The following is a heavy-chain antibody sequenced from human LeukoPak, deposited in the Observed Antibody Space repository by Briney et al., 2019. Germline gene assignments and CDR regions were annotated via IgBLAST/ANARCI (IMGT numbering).Heavy chain of an antibody. V-gene: IGHV3-7*04. Sequence: GGSLRLSCAASGFTFSNYWMSWVRQAPGKGLEWVAIINQDGSEKHYVDSVKGRFTISRDNAENSLYLQMNSLRAEDTAVYFCARDWSNSYGPCFDYWGQGTLVAVSS. CDR3: ARDWSNSYGPCFDY. CDR2: INQDGSEK. J-gene: IGHJ4*02. D-gene: IGHD6-13*01. CDR1: GFTFSNYW.